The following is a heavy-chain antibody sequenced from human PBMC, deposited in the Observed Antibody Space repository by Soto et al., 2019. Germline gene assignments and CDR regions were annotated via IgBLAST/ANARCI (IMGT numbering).Heavy chain of an antibody. J-gene: IGHJ3*02. V-gene: IGHV3-48*02. D-gene: IGHD3-10*01. Sequence: GGSLRLSCVASGFTFSSYSMNWVRQAPGKGLEWVSYISSSSSTIYYADSVKGRFTISRDNAKNSLYLQMNSLRDEDTAVYYCAREGGMVRGGDAFDIWGQGTMVTVSS. CDR2: ISSSSSTI. CDR3: AREGGMVRGGDAFDI. CDR1: GFTFSSYS.